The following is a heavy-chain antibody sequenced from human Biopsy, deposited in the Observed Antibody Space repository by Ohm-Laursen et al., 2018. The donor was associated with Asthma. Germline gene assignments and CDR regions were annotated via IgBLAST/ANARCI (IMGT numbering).Heavy chain of an antibody. D-gene: IGHD7-27*01. Sequence: TLSLTCTVSGGSMSSSSYYWGWIRQPPGKGPEWMGSISYTGSAYHNPSLKIRVTISVDTSKNHFSLKRSSVTAADTAVYYCARHWDWGSFFDYWGQGTPVTVSS. V-gene: IGHV4-39*01. CDR1: GGSMSSSSYY. CDR2: ISYTGSA. CDR3: ARHWDWGSFFDY. J-gene: IGHJ4*02.